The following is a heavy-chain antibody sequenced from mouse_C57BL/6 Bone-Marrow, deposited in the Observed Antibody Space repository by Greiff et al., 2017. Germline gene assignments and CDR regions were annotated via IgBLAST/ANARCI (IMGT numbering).Heavy chain of an antibody. V-gene: IGHV1-76*01. Sequence: VQLQQSGAELVRPGASVKLSCKASGYTFTDYYINWVKQRPGQGLEWIARIYPGSGNTYYNEKFKGKATLTAEKSSSTAYMQLSSLTSEDSAVYFCAREGSNLYWYFDVWGTGTTVTVSS. CDR3: AREGSNLYWYFDV. CDR2: IYPGSGNT. J-gene: IGHJ1*03. CDR1: GYTFTDYY. D-gene: IGHD2-5*01.